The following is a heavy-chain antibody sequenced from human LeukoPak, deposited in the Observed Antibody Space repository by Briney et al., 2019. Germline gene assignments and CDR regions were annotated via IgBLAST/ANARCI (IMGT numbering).Heavy chain of an antibody. J-gene: IGHJ4*02. Sequence: GGSLRLSCAASGFTFSSYDMHWVRQATGKGLEWVSAIGTAGGTYYPGSVKGRFTISRENAKNSLYPQMNSLRAGDTAVYYCARGSTYYYDSSGYSDFDYWGQGTLVTVSS. V-gene: IGHV3-13*01. CDR1: GFTFSSYD. CDR3: ARGSTYYYDSSGYSDFDY. CDR2: IGTAGGT. D-gene: IGHD3-22*01.